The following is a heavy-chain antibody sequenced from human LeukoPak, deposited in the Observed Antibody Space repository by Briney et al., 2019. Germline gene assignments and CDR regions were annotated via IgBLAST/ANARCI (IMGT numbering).Heavy chain of an antibody. V-gene: IGHV3-30*18. CDR3: AKDGGPGGYSYGYPSSYGMDV. CDR1: GFTFSNYG. Sequence: GRSLRLSCAASGFTFSNYGTHWVRQAPGKGLEWVVVISYDGSNKYYGGSVKGRFTISRDNSKNTLYLQMNSLGGEDTAVYYCAKDGGPGGYSYGYPSSYGMDVWGQGTTVTVSS. D-gene: IGHD5-18*01. J-gene: IGHJ6*02. CDR2: ISYDGSNK.